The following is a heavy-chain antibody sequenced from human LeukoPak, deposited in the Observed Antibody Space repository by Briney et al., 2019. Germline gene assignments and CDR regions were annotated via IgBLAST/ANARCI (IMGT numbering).Heavy chain of an antibody. Sequence: SETLSLTCSVSGGSISSSTYYWVWVRQTPEKGLEWIGYIFQSGTTKYNPSLKSRVTILSDVSKNQFSLNLTSVTAADTAVYYCARDSWGRFDYWGQGTLVAVSS. CDR2: IFQSGTT. CDR3: ARDSWGRFDY. V-gene: IGHV4-61*05. CDR1: GGSISSSTYY. J-gene: IGHJ4*02. D-gene: IGHD7-27*01.